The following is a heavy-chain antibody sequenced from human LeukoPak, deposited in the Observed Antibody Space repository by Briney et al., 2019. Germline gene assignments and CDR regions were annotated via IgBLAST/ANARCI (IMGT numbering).Heavy chain of an antibody. CDR1: GYTFTSYA. V-gene: IGHV1-3*01. J-gene: IGHJ2*01. Sequence: ASVKVSCKASGYTFTSYAMHWVRQAPGQRLEWMGWINAGNGNTKYSQNFQGRVTFTRDTSASTAYMELSSLRSEDTAVYYCVRPIGYSSGGFDLWGRGTLVTVSS. D-gene: IGHD6-19*01. CDR3: VRPIGYSSGGFDL. CDR2: INAGNGNT.